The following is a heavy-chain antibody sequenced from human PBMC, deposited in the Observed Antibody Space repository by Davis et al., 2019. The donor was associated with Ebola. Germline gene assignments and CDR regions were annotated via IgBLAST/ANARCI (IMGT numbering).Heavy chain of an antibody. CDR1: GFTFSSYA. J-gene: IGHJ4*02. CDR2: ISGSGGST. Sequence: GESLKISCAASGFTFSSYAMSWVRQAPGKGLEWVSAISGSGGSTYYADSVKGRFTISRDNSKNTLYLQMNSLRAEDTAVYYCAKEGGSYSGPPFDYWGQGTLVTVSS. V-gene: IGHV3-23*01. CDR3: AKEGGSYSGPPFDY. D-gene: IGHD1-26*01.